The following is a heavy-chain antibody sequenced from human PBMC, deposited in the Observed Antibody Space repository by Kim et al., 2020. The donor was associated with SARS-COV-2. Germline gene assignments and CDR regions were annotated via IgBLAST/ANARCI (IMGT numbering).Heavy chain of an antibody. D-gene: IGHD2-8*01. Sequence: YVDSVKGRFTISRDTSSNTLFLQMDTLRAEDTALYYCARDPFNAAADYWGQGAPVTVSS. V-gene: IGHV3-33*01. CDR3: ARDPFNAAADY. J-gene: IGHJ4*02.